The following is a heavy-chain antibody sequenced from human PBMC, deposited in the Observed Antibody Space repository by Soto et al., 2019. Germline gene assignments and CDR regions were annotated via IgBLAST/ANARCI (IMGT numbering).Heavy chain of an antibody. V-gene: IGHV1-69*12. J-gene: IGHJ4*02. CDR2: IIPIFGTA. Sequence: QVQLVQSGAEVKKPGSSVKVSCKASGGTFSSYAISWVRQAPGQGLEWMGGIIPIFGTANYAQKFQGRGTITADEATSTAYVELSSLRSEDTAVYYCLCEQLARTQNNFDYWGQGTLVTVSS. CDR1: GGTFSSYA. CDR3: LCEQLARTQNNFDY. D-gene: IGHD6-13*01.